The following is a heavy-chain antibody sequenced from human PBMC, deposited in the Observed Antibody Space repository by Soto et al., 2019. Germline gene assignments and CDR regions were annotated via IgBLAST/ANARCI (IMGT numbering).Heavy chain of an antibody. CDR1: GYTLTELS. J-gene: IGHJ4*02. Sequence: ASVKVSCKVSGYTLTELSMHWVRQAPGKGLEWMGGFDPEDGETIYAQKFQGRVTMTEDTSTDTAYMELSSLRSGDTAVYYCATRNGGPYSYGFEYDYWGQGTLVTVSS. CDR3: ATRNGGPYSYGFEYDY. D-gene: IGHD5-18*01. CDR2: FDPEDGET. V-gene: IGHV1-24*01.